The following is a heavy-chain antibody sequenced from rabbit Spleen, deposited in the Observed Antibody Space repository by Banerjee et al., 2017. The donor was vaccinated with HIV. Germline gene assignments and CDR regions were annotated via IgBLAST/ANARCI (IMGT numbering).Heavy chain of an antibody. J-gene: IGHJ4*01. Sequence: QEQLVESGGGLVQPGGSLKLSCKASGFDLSNYGVSWVRQAPGKGLEWIGYIDPIFSSTHYASWVNGRFTISKTSSTTVTLQMTSLTAADTATYFCARDLAGVIGWNFNLWGPGTLVTVS. D-gene: IGHD4-1*01. CDR2: IDPIFSST. CDR3: ARDLAGVIGWNFNL. CDR1: GFDLSNYG. V-gene: IGHV1S39*01.